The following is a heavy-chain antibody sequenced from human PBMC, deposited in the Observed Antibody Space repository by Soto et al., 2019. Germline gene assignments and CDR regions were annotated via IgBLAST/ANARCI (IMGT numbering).Heavy chain of an antibody. CDR1: GFTFSSYA. D-gene: IGHD5-12*01. CDR2: ISIRGGDE. V-gene: IGHV3-30*03. J-gene: IGHJ4*02. Sequence: PGGSLRLSCAASGFTFSSYAMHWARQAPGKGLEWVTVISIRGGDEYYAESVRGRFTISRDDSKNTLYLQMDSLRVEDTAVYYCARGTIVASQHLDYWGQGTLVTVSS. CDR3: ARGTIVASQHLDY.